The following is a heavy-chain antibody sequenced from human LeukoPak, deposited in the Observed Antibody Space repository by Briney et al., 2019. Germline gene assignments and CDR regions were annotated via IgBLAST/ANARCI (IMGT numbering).Heavy chain of an antibody. V-gene: IGHV1-18*04. J-gene: IGHJ4*02. Sequence: ASVKVSCKASGYTFTGYYMHWVRQAPGQGLEWMGWISAYNGNTNYAQKLQGRVTMTTDTSTSTAYMELRSLRSDDTAVYYCARDAGLRLGELSLSWGQGTLVTVSS. CDR3: ARDAGLRLGELSLS. CDR2: ISAYNGNT. D-gene: IGHD3-16*02. CDR1: GYTFTGYY.